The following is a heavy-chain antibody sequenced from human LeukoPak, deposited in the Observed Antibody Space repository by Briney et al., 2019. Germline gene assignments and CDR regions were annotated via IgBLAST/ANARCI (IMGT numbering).Heavy chain of an antibody. CDR3: ASGELWLVTY. V-gene: IGHV3-20*04. CDR1: GFTFDDYG. CDR2: INWNGGST. D-gene: IGHD6-19*01. J-gene: IGHJ4*02. Sequence: GGSLRLSCAASGFTFDDYGMSWVRQAPGKGLEWVSGINWNGGSTGYADSVKGRFTISRDNAKNTLYLQMNSLRAEDTAVYYCASGELWLVTYWGQGTLVTVSS.